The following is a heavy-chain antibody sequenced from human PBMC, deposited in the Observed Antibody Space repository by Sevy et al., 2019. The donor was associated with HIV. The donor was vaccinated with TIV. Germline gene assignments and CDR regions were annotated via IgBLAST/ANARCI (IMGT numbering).Heavy chain of an antibody. Sequence: GGSLRLSCAASGFTFSSYSMNWVRQAPGKGLEWVSYISSSSSTIYYADSVKGRFTISRDNAKNSLYLQMNSLRAEDTAVYYCARDLYYDILTGYMSRGAFDIWGQGPMVTVSS. D-gene: IGHD3-9*01. V-gene: IGHV3-48*01. J-gene: IGHJ3*02. CDR2: ISSSSSTI. CDR1: GFTFSSYS. CDR3: ARDLYYDILTGYMSRGAFDI.